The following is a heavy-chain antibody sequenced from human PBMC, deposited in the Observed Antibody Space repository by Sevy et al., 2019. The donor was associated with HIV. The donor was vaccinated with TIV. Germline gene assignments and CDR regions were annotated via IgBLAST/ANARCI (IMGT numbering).Heavy chain of an antibody. D-gene: IGHD3-10*01. CDR1: GGSITSSNFY. Sequence: SETLSLTCTVSGGSITSSNFYWGWIRQPPGKGLATIGTIYYSGATYYNPSLKSRVTVSVCTSKSHFCLKLTSLTAADTAVYFWARGPLECYYGSGSSPYWYFEFWGRGTLVTVSS. CDR2: IYYSGAT. J-gene: IGHJ2*01. V-gene: IGHV4-39*01. CDR3: ARGPLECYYGSGSSPYWYFEF.